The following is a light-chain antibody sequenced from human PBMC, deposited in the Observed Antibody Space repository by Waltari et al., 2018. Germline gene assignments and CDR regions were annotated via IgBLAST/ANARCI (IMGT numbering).Light chain of an antibody. V-gene: IGLV4-69*01. J-gene: IGLJ3*02. CDR1: SGHSSYA. CDR3: QTWGTGLGV. Sequence: QLVLTQSPSASASLGASVKLTCTLSSGHSSYAIAWHQQQPEKGPRYLMKLNSDGSHSKGDVIPDLFSGSSSWAERYLTISSLQSEDEADYSCQTWGTGLGVFGGGTKLTVL. CDR2: LNSDGSH.